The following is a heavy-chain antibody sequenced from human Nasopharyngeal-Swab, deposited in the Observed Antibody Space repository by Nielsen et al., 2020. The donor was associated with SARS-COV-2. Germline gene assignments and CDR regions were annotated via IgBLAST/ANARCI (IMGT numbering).Heavy chain of an antibody. V-gene: IGHV4-34*01. J-gene: IGHJ6*03. Sequence: SETLSLTCSLNGVSFSGYHWGWIRQSPGKRLEWIGDITRSGNTNYNPALKSRVIISVATSKDEFSLKLTSVTAADTAIYFCARVNNGGGIVPASYSFFMDVWGKGTSVAFSS. D-gene: IGHD2-2*01. CDR3: ARVNNGGGIVPASYSFFMDV. CDR1: GVSFSGYH. CDR2: ITRSGNT.